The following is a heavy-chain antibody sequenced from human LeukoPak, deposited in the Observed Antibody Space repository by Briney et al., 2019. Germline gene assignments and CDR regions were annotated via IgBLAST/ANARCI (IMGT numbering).Heavy chain of an antibody. CDR2: MNPNSGNT. CDR1: GYTFTSYD. D-gene: IGHD2-15*01. V-gene: IGHV1-8*03. CDR3: ARGRRGWFPTYYYMDV. J-gene: IGHJ6*03. Sequence: GASVKVSCKASGYTFTSYDINWVRQATGQGLEWMGWMNPNSGNTGYAQKFQSRVTITRNTSISTAYMELSSLRSEDTAVYYCARGRRGWFPTYYYMDVWGKGTTVTVSS.